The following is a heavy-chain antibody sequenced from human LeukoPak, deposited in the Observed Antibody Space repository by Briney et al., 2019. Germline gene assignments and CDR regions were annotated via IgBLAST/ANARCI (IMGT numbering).Heavy chain of an antibody. Sequence: GGSLRLSCVASGFTFSICAMSWVRQAPGKGLEWVSTIIGSGERTYYADSAKGRFTISRDNSRNTLYLQMDSLRDDDTAVYYCTKDRGTFFGVLRGVEGFDYWGQGALVTVSS. CDR3: TKDRGTFFGVLRGVEGFDY. CDR2: IIGSGERT. V-gene: IGHV3-23*01. CDR1: GFTFSICA. D-gene: IGHD3-3*01. J-gene: IGHJ4*02.